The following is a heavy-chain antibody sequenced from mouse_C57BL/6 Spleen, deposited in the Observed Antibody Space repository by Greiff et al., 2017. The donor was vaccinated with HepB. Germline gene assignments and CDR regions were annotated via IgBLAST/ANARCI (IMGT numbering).Heavy chain of an antibody. J-gene: IGHJ4*01. CDR3: ARWETVVAPGDY. CDR2: IDPSDSET. D-gene: IGHD1-1*01. CDR1: GYTFTSYW. Sequence: QVQLQQPGAELVRPGSSVKLSCKASGYTFTSYWMHWVKQRPIQGLEWIGNIDPSDSETHYNQKFKDKATLTVDKSSSTAYMQRSSLTSEDSAVYYCARWETVVAPGDYWGQGTSVTVSS. V-gene: IGHV1-52*01.